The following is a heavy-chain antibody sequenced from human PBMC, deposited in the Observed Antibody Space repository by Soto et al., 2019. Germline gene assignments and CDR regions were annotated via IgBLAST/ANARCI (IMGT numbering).Heavy chain of an antibody. D-gene: IGHD2-21*02. CDR1: GFTFNTSG. Sequence: LRLSCAASGFTFNTSGMHWVRQAPGKGLEWVAVIAFDGSQEFYGDSVRGRFTISRDNSKNTLFLQMKSLTPEDTAVYYCATKVRVTNYLYYGMDVWGQGTTVTVSS. CDR3: ATKVRVTNYLYYGMDV. V-gene: IGHV3-30*03. CDR2: IAFDGSQE. J-gene: IGHJ6*02.